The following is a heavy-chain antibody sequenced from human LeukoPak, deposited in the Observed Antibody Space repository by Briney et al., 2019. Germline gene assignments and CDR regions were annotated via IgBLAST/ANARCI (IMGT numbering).Heavy chain of an antibody. CDR2: ISYDGSNK. CDR1: GFTFSSYG. D-gene: IGHD6-19*01. V-gene: IGHV3-30*03. J-gene: IGHJ4*02. CDR3: ARDGLPVAVDN. Sequence: PGGSLRLSCAASGFTFSSYGMHWVRQAPGKGLEWVAVISYDGSNKYYADSVKGRFTISRDNAKNSLYLQMNSLRAEDTAVYYCARDGLPVAVDNWGQGTLVTVSS.